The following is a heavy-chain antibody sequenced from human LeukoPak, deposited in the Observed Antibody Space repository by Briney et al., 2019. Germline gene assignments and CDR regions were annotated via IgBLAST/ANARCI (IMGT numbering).Heavy chain of an antibody. D-gene: IGHD6-19*01. J-gene: IGHJ4*02. Sequence: SGTLSLTCGVSGDSISSGNYWNWVRQPPGKGLEWIGDICQSSITNYNPSLKSRVTMSVDKSKNEFSLKLDSVTAADTAVYYCARDPRPRGGWFYFDYWGQGILVTVSS. CDR3: ARDPRPRGGWFYFDY. CDR2: ICQSSIT. V-gene: IGHV4-4*02. CDR1: GDSISSGNY.